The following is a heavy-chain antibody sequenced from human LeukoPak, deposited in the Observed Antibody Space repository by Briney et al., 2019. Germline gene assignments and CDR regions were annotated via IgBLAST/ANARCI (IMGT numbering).Heavy chain of an antibody. CDR2: FDPEDGET. CDR1: GYTLTELS. CDR3: ATWGGIYSGYDYIY. V-gene: IGHV1-24*01. J-gene: IGHJ4*02. Sequence: GASVKVSCKVSGYTLTELSMHWVRQAPGKGLEWMGGFDPEDGETIYAQKFQGRVTMTEDTSTDTAYMELSSLRSEDTAVYYCATWGGIYSGYDYIYWGQGTLVIVSS. D-gene: IGHD5-12*01.